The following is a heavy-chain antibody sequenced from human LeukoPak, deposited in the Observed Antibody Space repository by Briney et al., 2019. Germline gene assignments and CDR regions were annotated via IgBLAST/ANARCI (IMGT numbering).Heavy chain of an antibody. CDR1: GFTFSSYA. D-gene: IGHD4-11*01. J-gene: IGHJ4*02. V-gene: IGHV3-23*01. CDR3: AKSISSNYAVATTAFDY. CDR2: INGSGGST. Sequence: GGSLRLSCAASGFTFSSYAMSWVRQAPGKGLEWVSAINGSGGSTYYADSVNGRFTISRDNSKNTLYLQLNSLRAEDTAVYYCAKSISSNYAVATTAFDYWGQGTLVTVSS.